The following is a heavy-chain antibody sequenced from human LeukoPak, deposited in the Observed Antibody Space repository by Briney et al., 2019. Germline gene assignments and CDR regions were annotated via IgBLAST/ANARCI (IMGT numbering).Heavy chain of an antibody. D-gene: IGHD3-10*01. CDR3: AKDSPYAYYGSGSYWDY. CDR2: IYSGGST. Sequence: GGSLRLSCAASGFNVTNNYMSWVRQAPGKGLEWVSVIYSGGSTYYANSVKGRFTISRDNSKNTLYLQMNSLRAEDTAVYYCAKDSPYAYYGSGSYWDYWGQGTLVTVSS. CDR1: GFNVTNNY. J-gene: IGHJ4*02. V-gene: IGHV3-66*01.